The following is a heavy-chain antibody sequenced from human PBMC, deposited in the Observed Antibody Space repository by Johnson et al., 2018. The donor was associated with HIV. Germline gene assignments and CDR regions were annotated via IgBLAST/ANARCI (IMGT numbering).Heavy chain of an antibody. D-gene: IGHD5-12*01. CDR2: ISGSGGST. Sequence: VQLVESGGGLVQPGGSLRLSCGASGFIFSNYAMSWVRQAPGKGLEWVSGISGSGGSTYYADSVKGRFTISRDNSKNTLYLQMSSLIAEDTAVYYCAKCRGLGARGAFDIWGQGTMVTVSS. CDR1: GFIFSNYA. CDR3: AKCRGLGARGAFDI. J-gene: IGHJ3*02. V-gene: IGHV3-23*04.